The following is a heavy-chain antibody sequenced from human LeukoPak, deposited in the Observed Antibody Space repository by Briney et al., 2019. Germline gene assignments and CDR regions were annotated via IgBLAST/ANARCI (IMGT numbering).Heavy chain of an antibody. CDR3: AREGGSSYRQGWFDP. V-gene: IGHV4-39*07. D-gene: IGHD6-6*01. CDR1: GGSISSSPYY. J-gene: IGHJ5*02. CDR2: IYYSGST. Sequence: SETLSLTCTVSGGSISSSPYYWGWIRQPPGKGLEWIGTIYYSGSTYYNPSLKSRVTISVDTSKNQFSLKLSSVTAADTAVYYCAREGGSSYRQGWFDPWGQGTLVTVSS.